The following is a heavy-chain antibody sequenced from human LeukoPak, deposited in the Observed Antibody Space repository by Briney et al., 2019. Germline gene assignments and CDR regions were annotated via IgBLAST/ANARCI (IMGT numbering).Heavy chain of an antibody. CDR3: ARDSSGYYSRWDY. CDR2: INPNSGDT. V-gene: IGHV1-2*02. Sequence: GASVKASCKASGYTFTGYYMHWVRQAPGQGLEWMGWINPNSGDTNYAQKFQGRVTMTRDTSISTAYMELSRLRSDDTAVYYCARDSSGYYSRWDYWGQGTLVTVSS. D-gene: IGHD3-22*01. CDR1: GYTFTGYY. J-gene: IGHJ4*02.